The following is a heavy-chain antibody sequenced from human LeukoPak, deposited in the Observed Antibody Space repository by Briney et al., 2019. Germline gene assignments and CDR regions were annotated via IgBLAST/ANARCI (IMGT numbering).Heavy chain of an antibody. V-gene: IGHV1-24*01. CDR3: ATGLVGAIHAFDI. D-gene: IGHD1-26*01. J-gene: IGHJ3*02. CDR2: FDPEDGET. CDR1: GYTLTELS. Sequence: ASVKVSCKVSGYTLTELSMHWVRQARGIGLEWMGGFDPEDGETIYAQKFQGRVTMTEDTSTDTAYMELSSLRSEDTAVYYCATGLVGAIHAFDIWGQGTMVTVSS.